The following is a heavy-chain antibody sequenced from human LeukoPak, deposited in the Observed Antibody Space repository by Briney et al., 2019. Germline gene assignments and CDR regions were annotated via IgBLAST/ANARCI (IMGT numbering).Heavy chain of an antibody. CDR3: ARHRSSGSYYNPPDY. Sequence: PSETLSLTCTVSGVSISSYSWSWIRQPAGKGLEWIGRIYTSGSTNYNPSLKSRVTMSVDTSKNQLSLKLSSVTAADTAVYYCARHRSSGSYYNPPDYWGQGTLVTVSS. V-gene: IGHV4-4*07. J-gene: IGHJ4*02. D-gene: IGHD3-10*01. CDR1: GVSISSYS. CDR2: IYTSGST.